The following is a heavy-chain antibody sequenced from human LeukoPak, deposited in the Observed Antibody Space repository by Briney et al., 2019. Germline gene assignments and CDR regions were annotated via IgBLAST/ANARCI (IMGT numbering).Heavy chain of an antibody. Sequence: KSGGSLRLSCAASGFTFSSYSMNWVRQAPGKGLEWVSSISSSSSYIYYADSVKGRFTISRDNAKNSLYLQMNSLRAEDTAVYYCARDRSSWYSGYLGVGTDTFDPWGQGTLVTVSS. D-gene: IGHD6-13*01. CDR3: ARDRSSWYSGYLGVGTDTFDP. CDR1: GFTFSSYS. V-gene: IGHV3-21*01. J-gene: IGHJ5*02. CDR2: ISSSSSYI.